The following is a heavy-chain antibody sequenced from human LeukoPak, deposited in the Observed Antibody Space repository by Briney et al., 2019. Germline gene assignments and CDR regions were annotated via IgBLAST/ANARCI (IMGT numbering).Heavy chain of an antibody. Sequence: SETLSLTCTVSGGSISSGSYYWRWIRQPAGKGLEWIGRIYTSGSTNYNPSLKSRVTISVDTSKNQFSLKLSSVTAADTAVYYCARGFDYYDSSGYAADYFDYWGQGTLVTVSS. V-gene: IGHV4-61*02. D-gene: IGHD3-22*01. CDR2: IYTSGST. CDR1: GGSISSGSYY. CDR3: ARGFDYYDSSGYAADYFDY. J-gene: IGHJ4*02.